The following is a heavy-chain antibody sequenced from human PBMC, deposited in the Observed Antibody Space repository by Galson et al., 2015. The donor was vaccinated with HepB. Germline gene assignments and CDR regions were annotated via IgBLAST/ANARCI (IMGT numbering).Heavy chain of an antibody. Sequence: SLRLSCAASGFTFSGSAIDWVRQTSGKGLEWVGRIRSKASNYATAYAPSLKGRFTISRDDSKNTAYLHMKSLKTEDTAVYYCIRMADLSGYSSTWGQGTLVTVSS. V-gene: IGHV3-73*01. J-gene: IGHJ4*02. CDR1: GFTFSGSA. CDR3: IRMADLSGYSST. CDR2: IRSKASNYAT. D-gene: IGHD6-13*01.